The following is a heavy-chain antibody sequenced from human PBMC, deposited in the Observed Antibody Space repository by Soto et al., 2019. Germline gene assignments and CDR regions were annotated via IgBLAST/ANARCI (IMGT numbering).Heavy chain of an antibody. V-gene: IGHV3-30-3*01. CDR1: GFTFSSYA. J-gene: IGHJ4*02. CDR3: ARDSSGGSTFDY. Sequence: PGGSLRLSCAASGFTFSSYAMHWVRQAPGKGLEWVAVISYDGSNKYYADSVKGRFTISRDNSKNTLYLQMNSLRAEDTAVYYCARDSSGGSTFDYWGQGTLVTVS. CDR2: ISYDGSNK. D-gene: IGHD1-26*01.